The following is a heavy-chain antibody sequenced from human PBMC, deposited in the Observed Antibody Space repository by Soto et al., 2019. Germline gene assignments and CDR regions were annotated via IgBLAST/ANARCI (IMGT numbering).Heavy chain of an antibody. Sequence: EVQLVESGGGLVKPGGSLRLSCAASGFTFSSSSMNWVRQAPGKGLEWVSSISSSSSYIYYADSVKGRFTISRDNAKNSLYLQMNSLRAEDTAVYYCARDQPGYSYGYALGYWGQGTLVTLSS. CDR2: ISSSSSYI. CDR1: GFTFSSSS. J-gene: IGHJ4*02. CDR3: ARDQPGYSYGYALGY. V-gene: IGHV3-21*01. D-gene: IGHD5-18*01.